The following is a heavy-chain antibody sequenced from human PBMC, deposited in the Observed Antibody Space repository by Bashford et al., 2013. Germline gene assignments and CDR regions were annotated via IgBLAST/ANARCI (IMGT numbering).Heavy chain of an antibody. CDR3: ARVWGLRDVGIIGVDY. D-gene: IGHD3-10*01. Sequence: SETLSLTCTVSGGSISSGGYYWNWIRQPPQGRAWSGLDTSITVGSKFYNPSLESRVSISMDTSKNQFSLELTSVTGADTAVYYCARVWGLRDVGIIGVDYWGRGSLVTVSS. V-gene: IGHV4-30-4*01. CDR2: SITVGSK. J-gene: IGHJ4*02. CDR1: GGSISSGGYY.